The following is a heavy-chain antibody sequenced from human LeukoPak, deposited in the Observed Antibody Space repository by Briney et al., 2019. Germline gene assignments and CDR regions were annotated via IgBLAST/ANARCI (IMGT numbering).Heavy chain of an antibody. D-gene: IGHD3-22*01. CDR3: ARAIYYDSSGYYYYFDY. CDR1: GGTFSSYA. Sequence: ASVKVSCKASGGTFSSYAISWVRQAPGQGLEWMGGIIPIFGTANYAQKFQGRVTITTDESTSTAYMELSSLRSEDTAVYYCARAIYYDSSGYYYYFDYWGQGTLVTVSS. V-gene: IGHV1-69*05. J-gene: IGHJ4*02. CDR2: IIPIFGTA.